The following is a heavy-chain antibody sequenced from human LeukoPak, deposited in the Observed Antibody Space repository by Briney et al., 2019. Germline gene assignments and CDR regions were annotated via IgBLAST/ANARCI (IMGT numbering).Heavy chain of an antibody. D-gene: IGHD6-6*01. CDR2: VYYIGTT. CDR3: ARNTSSSPWFDP. V-gene: IGHV4-61*08. CDR1: GGSISSGDYY. J-gene: IGHJ5*02. Sequence: SETLSLTCTVSGGSISSGDYYWSWIRQPPGKGLEWIGNVYYIGTTTYNSSLKTRVTISVDTSKNQFSLEVTSVTAADTAVYYCARNTSSSPWFDPWGQGTLVTVSS.